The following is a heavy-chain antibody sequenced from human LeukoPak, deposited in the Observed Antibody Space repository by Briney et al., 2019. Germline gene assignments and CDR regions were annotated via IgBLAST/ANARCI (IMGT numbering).Heavy chain of an antibody. V-gene: IGHV4-59*12. CDR1: GGSISSYY. Sequence: MPSETLSLTCTASGGSISSYYWSWIRQPPGKGLEWIGYIYYSGSTNYNPSLKSRVTISVDTSKNQFSLKLSSVTAADTAVYYCARIIAAAGGTVDYWGQGTLVTVSS. J-gene: IGHJ4*02. D-gene: IGHD6-13*01. CDR2: IYYSGST. CDR3: ARIIAAAGGTVDY.